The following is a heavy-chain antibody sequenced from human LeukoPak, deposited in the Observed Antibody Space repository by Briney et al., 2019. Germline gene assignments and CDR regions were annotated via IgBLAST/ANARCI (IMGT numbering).Heavy chain of an antibody. V-gene: IGHV3-23*01. D-gene: IGHD2/OR15-2a*01. Sequence: GGSLRLSCAASGFTFSSYAMSWVRQAPGKGLEWVSAISGIGGSTYYADSVKGRFTISRDNSKNTLYLQMNSLRAEDTAVYYCASNRRWYYGMDVWGQGTTVTVSS. J-gene: IGHJ6*02. CDR1: GFTFSSYA. CDR3: ASNRRWYYGMDV. CDR2: ISGIGGST.